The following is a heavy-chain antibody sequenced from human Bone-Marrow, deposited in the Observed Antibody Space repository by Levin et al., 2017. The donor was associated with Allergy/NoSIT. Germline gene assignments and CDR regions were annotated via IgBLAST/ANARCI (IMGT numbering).Heavy chain of an antibody. CDR1: GFIFSSYS. J-gene: IGHJ3*02. D-gene: IGHD3/OR15-3a*01. Sequence: PGGSLRLSCAASGFIFSSYSMNWVRQAPGKGLEWLSYINTSGDAKTHADSVRGRFTISRDNTENSLYLQMNSLRAEDTAVYFCVRDKDYAFDIWGQGSMVAVSS. V-gene: IGHV3-48*04. CDR2: INTSGDAK. CDR3: VRDKDYAFDI.